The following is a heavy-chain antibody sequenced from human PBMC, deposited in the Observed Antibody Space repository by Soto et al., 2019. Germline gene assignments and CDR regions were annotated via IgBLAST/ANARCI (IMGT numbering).Heavy chain of an antibody. Sequence: EVQLVETGGGLIQPGGSLRLSCAASGFTVSSNYMSWVRQAPGKGLEGVSVIYSGGSTYYADSVKGRFTISRDNSKNTLYLQMNSLGAEDTAVYYCATIAVAGTRYYYGMDVWGQGTTVTVSS. V-gene: IGHV3-53*02. CDR1: GFTVSSNY. CDR3: ATIAVAGTRYYYGMDV. D-gene: IGHD6-19*01. J-gene: IGHJ6*02. CDR2: IYSGGST.